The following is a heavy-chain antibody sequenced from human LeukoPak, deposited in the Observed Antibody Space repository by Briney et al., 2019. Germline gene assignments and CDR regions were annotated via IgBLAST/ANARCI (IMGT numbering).Heavy chain of an antibody. D-gene: IGHD5-12*01. Sequence: GESLRLSCAASGFTFSSYAMSWVRQAPGKGLEWVSAISGSGGSTYYADSVKGWFTISRDNSKNTLYLQMNSLRAEDTAVYYCAKKRSGQYSGYDMWYYYGMDVWGQGTTVTVSS. CDR2: ISGSGGST. V-gene: IGHV3-23*01. J-gene: IGHJ6*02. CDR1: GFTFSSYA. CDR3: AKKRSGQYSGYDMWYYYGMDV.